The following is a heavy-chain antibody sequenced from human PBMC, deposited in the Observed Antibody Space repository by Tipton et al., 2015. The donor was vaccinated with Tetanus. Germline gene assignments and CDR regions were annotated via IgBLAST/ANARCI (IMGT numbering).Heavy chain of an antibody. CDR1: GGSFSGYY. Sequence: AGLVKPSETLSLTCAVYGGSFSGYYWTWIRQPPGKGLEWIGEINHSETTNYNPSLKSRVTIAVDTSKNQFSLKLSAVTAADTAVYYCARGHVGSYQYYYYYGMDVWGQGTTVTVSS. D-gene: IGHD1-26*01. CDR3: ARGHVGSYQYYYYYGMDV. CDR2: INHSETT. V-gene: IGHV4-34*01. J-gene: IGHJ6*02.